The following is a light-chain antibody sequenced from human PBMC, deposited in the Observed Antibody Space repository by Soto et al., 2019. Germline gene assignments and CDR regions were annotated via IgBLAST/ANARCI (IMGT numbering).Light chain of an antibody. J-gene: IGKJ4*01. CDR2: DAS. Sequence: DIQMPQSPSTLSATAGDRATITFRASQSISSWLAWYQHKPGKAPKLLIYDASNLDSGVPSRFSGSGSGTEFTLSISSLQSEHLGVYYCQQDSSWPLNCGGGTTGDIK. CDR3: QQDSSWPLN. CDR1: QSISSW. V-gene: IGKV1-5*01.